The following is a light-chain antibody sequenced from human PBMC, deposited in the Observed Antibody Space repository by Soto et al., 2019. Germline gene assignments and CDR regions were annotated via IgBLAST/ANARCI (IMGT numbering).Light chain of an antibody. CDR1: SSDIGGYNY. J-gene: IGLJ1*01. CDR2: DVN. CDR3: YSYAGDGTFV. V-gene: IGLV2-11*01. Sequence: QSALTQPRSVSGSPGQSVTIPCTGTSSDIGGYNYVSWYQQHPGKAPKVLIYDVNQRPSGVPDRFSGSKSGNPASLTISGLQAEDEADYYCYSYAGDGTFVFGRGTKVTVL.